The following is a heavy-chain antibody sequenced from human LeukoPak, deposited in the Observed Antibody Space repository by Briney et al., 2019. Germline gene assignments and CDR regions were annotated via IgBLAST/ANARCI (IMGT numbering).Heavy chain of an antibody. CDR1: GGSFSGYY. Sequence: SETLSLTCAVYGGSFSGYYWSWIRQPPGKGLEWIGEINHSRSTNYNPSLKSRVTISVDTSKNQFSLKLSSVTAADTAVYYCARVGVLDTAKPIYYFDYWGQGTLVTVSS. D-gene: IGHD5-18*01. J-gene: IGHJ4*02. V-gene: IGHV4-34*01. CDR3: ARVGVLDTAKPIYYFDY. CDR2: INHSRST.